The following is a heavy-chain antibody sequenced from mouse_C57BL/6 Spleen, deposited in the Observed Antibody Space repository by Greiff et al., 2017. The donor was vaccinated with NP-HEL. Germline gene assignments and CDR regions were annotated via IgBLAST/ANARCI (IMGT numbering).Heavy chain of an antibody. Sequence: LQQSGASVKISCKASGYAFSSYWMNWVKQRPGKGLEWIGQIYPGDGDTNYNGKFKGKATLTADKSSSTAYMQLSSLTSEDSAVYFCARGYYGSSYVYFDYWGQGTTLTVSS. CDR3: ARGYYGSSYVYFDY. CDR1: GYAFSSYW. D-gene: IGHD1-1*01. V-gene: IGHV1-80*01. CDR2: IYPGDGDT. J-gene: IGHJ2*01.